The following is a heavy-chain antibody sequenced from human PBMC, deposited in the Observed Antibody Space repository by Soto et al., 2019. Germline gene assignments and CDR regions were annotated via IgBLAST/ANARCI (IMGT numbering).Heavy chain of an antibody. CDR3: ARGGGLDY. CDR2: MNPNSGKT. CDR1: GYTFTSDD. Sequence: QVQLVQSGAEVKKPGASVKVSCKASGYTFTSDDINWVRQASGQGLEWMGWMNPNSGKTGYPQKFQGRVTMTRNISINTAYLELSSLRSADTAVYFCARGGGLDYWGQGSLVLVSS. D-gene: IGHD1-26*01. V-gene: IGHV1-8*01. J-gene: IGHJ4*02.